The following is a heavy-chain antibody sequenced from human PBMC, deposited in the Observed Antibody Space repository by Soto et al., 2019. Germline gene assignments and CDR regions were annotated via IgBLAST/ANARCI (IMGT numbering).Heavy chain of an antibody. CDR2: INTYNGMT. CDR1: GYTFINYH. Sequence: QVQLVQPGGEVKKPGASVTVSCKASGYTFINYHITWVRQAPGQGLEWMAWINTYNGMTDYAQRFQGRVTMTRDTSTSTASMELRNLGSDDTAVYFCAKAPRGEMATDWGQGTLVTVSS. J-gene: IGHJ4*02. CDR3: AKAPRGEMATD. D-gene: IGHD5-12*01. V-gene: IGHV1-18*01.